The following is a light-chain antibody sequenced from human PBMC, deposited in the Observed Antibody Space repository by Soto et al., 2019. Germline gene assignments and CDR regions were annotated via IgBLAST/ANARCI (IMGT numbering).Light chain of an antibody. V-gene: IGKV1-9*01. CDR2: AAS. J-gene: IGKJ2*01. CDR1: QGISSY. Sequence: DIQLTQSPSFLSASVGDRVTITCRASQGISSYLAWYQQKPGKAPKLLIYAASTLQSGVPSRFSGSGPGTEFTLTISSLQPEDLATYCCQHLNSLPPYTFGQGTELEIK. CDR3: QHLNSLPPYT.